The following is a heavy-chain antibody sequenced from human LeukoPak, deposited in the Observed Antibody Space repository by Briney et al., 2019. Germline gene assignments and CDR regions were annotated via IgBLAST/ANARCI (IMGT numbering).Heavy chain of an antibody. V-gene: IGHV1-69*05. J-gene: IGHJ4*02. Sequence: GASVKVSCKASGYTFTSYDISWVRQAPGQGLEWMGGIIPIFGTANYAQKFQGRVTITTDESTSTAYMELSSLRSEDTAVYYCAREQDTAMGPYFDYWGQGTLVTVSS. CDR3: AREQDTAMGPYFDY. CDR1: GYTFTSYD. D-gene: IGHD5-18*01. CDR2: IIPIFGTA.